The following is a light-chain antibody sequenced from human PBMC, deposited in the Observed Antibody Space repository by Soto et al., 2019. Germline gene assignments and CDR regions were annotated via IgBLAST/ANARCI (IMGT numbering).Light chain of an antibody. J-gene: IGKJ2*01. Sequence: EIVLTQSPGTLSLSPGERATLSCRASQSVRSNHLAWYQQKPGQAPRLLIYDASSRATGIPDRFSGSGSGTVLPLPISRLEHEDFAVYSSQHYGSSPRTFGRGTKLEI. CDR2: DAS. CDR3: QHYGSSPRT. CDR1: QSVRSNH. V-gene: IGKV3-20*01.